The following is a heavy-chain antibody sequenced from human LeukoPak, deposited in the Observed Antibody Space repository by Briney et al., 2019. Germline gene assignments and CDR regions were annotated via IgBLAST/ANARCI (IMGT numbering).Heavy chain of an antibody. Sequence: GASVKVSCKTSGYTFSTYYMHWVRQAPGQGLEWLGIIHPTDGSTSYTQKIQGRVTMTRDTATGTVYLELGSLRSEDTAVYWCARANGGGLDYWGQGTLITVSS. J-gene: IGHJ4*02. V-gene: IGHV1-46*01. D-gene: IGHD3-10*01. CDR1: GYTFSTYY. CDR3: ARANGGGLDY. CDR2: IHPTDGST.